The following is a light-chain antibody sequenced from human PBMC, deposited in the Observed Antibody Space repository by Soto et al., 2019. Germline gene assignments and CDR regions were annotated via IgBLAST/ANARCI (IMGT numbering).Light chain of an antibody. CDR1: QSVSSSY. Sequence: EIVLTQSPGTLSLSPGERATLSCRASQSVSSSYLAWYQQKPGQAPRLLIYGASSRATVIPDRFSGSGSGTDFTVTISRLEPEDFAVYYWQQYGSSPRYTFGQGTKLEIK. J-gene: IGKJ2*01. V-gene: IGKV3-20*01. CDR2: GAS. CDR3: QQYGSSPRYT.